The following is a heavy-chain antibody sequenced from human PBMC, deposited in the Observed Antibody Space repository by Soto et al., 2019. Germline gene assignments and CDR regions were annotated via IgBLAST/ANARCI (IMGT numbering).Heavy chain of an antibody. CDR2: ISYDGSNK. J-gene: IGHJ4*02. CDR3: AKDLARISAAGTPLLR. CDR1: GFTFSSYG. D-gene: IGHD6-13*01. Sequence: PGGSLRLSCAASGFTFSSYGMHWVRQAPGKGLEWVAVISYDGSNKYYADSVKGRFTISRDNSKNTLYLQMNSLRAEDTAVYYCAKDLARISAAGTPLLRWGQGTLVTVSS. V-gene: IGHV3-30*18.